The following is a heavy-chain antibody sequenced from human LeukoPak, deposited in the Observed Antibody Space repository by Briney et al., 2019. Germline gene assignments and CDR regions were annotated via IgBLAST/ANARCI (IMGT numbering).Heavy chain of an antibody. V-gene: IGHV1-69*13. D-gene: IGHD2-15*01. CDR3: SRDWAVLKSSLFLDY. J-gene: IGHJ4*02. CDR2: IIPIFGTA. CDR1: GGTFSSYA. Sequence: SVKVSCKASGGTFSSYAISWVRQAPGQGLEWMGGIIPIFGTANYAQKFQGRVTITADESTSTAYMELSSLRSEDTAVYYCSRDWAVLKSSLFLDYWGQGTLVTVSP.